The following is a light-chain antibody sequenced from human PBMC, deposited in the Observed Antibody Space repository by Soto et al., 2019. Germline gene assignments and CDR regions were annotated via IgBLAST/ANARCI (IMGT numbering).Light chain of an antibody. CDR3: QQSYSTPPWT. J-gene: IGKJ1*01. Sequence: DIQMTQSPSSLSAAVGDRLTITCRASQSIVTYLNWYLQKPGKAPELLIYAASNLQSGVPPRFSGSGSGTDFTLTISSLQPEDFATYFCQQSYSTPPWTVGQGTKVEIK. CDR1: QSIVTY. CDR2: AAS. V-gene: IGKV1-39*01.